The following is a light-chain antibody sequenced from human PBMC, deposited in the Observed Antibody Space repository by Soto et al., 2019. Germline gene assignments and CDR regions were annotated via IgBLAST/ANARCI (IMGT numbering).Light chain of an antibody. CDR1: QSVTNY. Sequence: EIVLTQSPATLSLSPGERATLSCRASQSVTNYLAWYQQNPCQAPRLLIYDASNRATGIPARFSGSGSGTDFTLTISSLEPEDFAVYYCQQRSNWPSGTFGQGTKVEIK. J-gene: IGKJ1*01. V-gene: IGKV3-11*01. CDR3: QQRSNWPSGT. CDR2: DAS.